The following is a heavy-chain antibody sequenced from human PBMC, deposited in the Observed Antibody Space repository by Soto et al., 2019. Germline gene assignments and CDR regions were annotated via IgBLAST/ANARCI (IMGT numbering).Heavy chain of an antibody. J-gene: IGHJ4*02. CDR2: IIDSGGST. CDR1: GFAFSSCA. V-gene: IGHV3-23*01. Sequence: GGSLRLSCAASGFAFSSCAMGWVRQAPGKGLEWVSDIIDSGGSTYYADSVKGRFTISRDNSKNTLYLQLNSLRAEDTAVYYCAQSKVGATSNYFDYWGQGTLVTVSS. D-gene: IGHD1-26*01. CDR3: AQSKVGATSNYFDY.